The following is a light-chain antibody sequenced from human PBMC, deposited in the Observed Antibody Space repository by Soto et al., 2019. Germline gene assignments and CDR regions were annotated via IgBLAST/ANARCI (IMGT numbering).Light chain of an antibody. CDR2: SAS. CDR3: LQLFRYPLT. Sequence: DIQFTQSPSFLSASVGDRITITCRASQGISNYLAWYQQKPGKAPELLVYSASTLQSGVPSRFSGGGSETEFSLTIGTLQPEDFATYYCLQLFRYPLTFGGGTKVDIK. V-gene: IGKV1-9*01. J-gene: IGKJ4*01. CDR1: QGISNY.